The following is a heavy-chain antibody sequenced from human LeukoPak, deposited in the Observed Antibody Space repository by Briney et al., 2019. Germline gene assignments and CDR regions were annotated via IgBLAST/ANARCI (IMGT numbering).Heavy chain of an antibody. CDR1: GFTFSSYA. Sequence: PGGSLRLSCAASGFTFSSYAMHWVRQAPGKGLEYVSAISSNGGSTYYANSVKGRFTISRDNSKNSLYLQMNSLRAEDTAVYYCAREEVQYSSGWDALHDAFDIWGQGTMVTVSS. CDR3: AREEVQYSSGWDALHDAFDI. CDR2: ISSNGGST. D-gene: IGHD6-19*01. J-gene: IGHJ3*02. V-gene: IGHV3-64*01.